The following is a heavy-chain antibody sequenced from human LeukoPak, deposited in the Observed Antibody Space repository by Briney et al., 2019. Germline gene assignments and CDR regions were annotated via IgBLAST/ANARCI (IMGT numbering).Heavy chain of an antibody. CDR2: IYSGDST. D-gene: IGHD3-10*01. CDR3: ARGMVRGVSAFDY. J-gene: IGHJ4*02. Sequence: PGGSLRLSCAASGFTFSSSWMHWVRQAPGKGLEWVSVIYSGDSTYYADSVKGRFTISRDNSKNTLYLQMNSLRAEDTAVYYCARGMVRGVSAFDYWGQGTLVTVSS. V-gene: IGHV3-53*01. CDR1: GFTFSSSW.